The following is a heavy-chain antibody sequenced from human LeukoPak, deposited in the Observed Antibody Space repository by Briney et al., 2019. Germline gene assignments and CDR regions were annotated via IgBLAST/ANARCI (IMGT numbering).Heavy chain of an antibody. CDR2: IYSGGST. Sequence: ETLSLTCDVFGGSFTDYFWTWVRQSPGKGLEWVSVIYSGGSTYYADSVKGRFTISRHNSKNTLYLQMNSLRAEDTAVYYCARDGDRGVFDIWGQGTMVTVSS. CDR3: ARDGDRGVFDI. CDR1: GGSFTDYF. J-gene: IGHJ3*02. D-gene: IGHD3-16*01. V-gene: IGHV3-53*04.